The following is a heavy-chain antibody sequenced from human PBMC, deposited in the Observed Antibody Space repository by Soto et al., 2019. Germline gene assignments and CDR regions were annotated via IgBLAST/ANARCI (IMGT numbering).Heavy chain of an antibody. CDR3: TTETIFGVVIYYYYGMDV. D-gene: IGHD3-3*01. CDR1: GYTFTGQF. CDR2: IKSKTDGGTT. V-gene: IGHV3-15*01. Sequence: SCKAIGYTFTGQFIHWVRQAPGKGLEWVGRIKSKTDGGTTDYAAPVKGRFTISRDDSKNTLYLQMNSLKTEDTAVYYCTTETIFGVVIYYYYGMDVWGQGTTVTVSS. J-gene: IGHJ6*02.